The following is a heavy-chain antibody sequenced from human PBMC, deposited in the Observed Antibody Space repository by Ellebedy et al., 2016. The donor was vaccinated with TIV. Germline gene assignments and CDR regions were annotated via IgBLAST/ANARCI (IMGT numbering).Heavy chain of an antibody. D-gene: IGHD1-26*01. CDR2: IYFSGIT. CDR1: DGSISNFH. Sequence: MPSETLSLTCTVSDGSISNFHWSWIRQPPGKGLAWFWYIYFSGITNYNPSLKSRVTMSVDTSKNQFSLKLSSVTTADTAVYYCARWVGHFDFWGQGAQVTVSS. J-gene: IGHJ4*02. CDR3: ARWVGHFDF. V-gene: IGHV4-59*01.